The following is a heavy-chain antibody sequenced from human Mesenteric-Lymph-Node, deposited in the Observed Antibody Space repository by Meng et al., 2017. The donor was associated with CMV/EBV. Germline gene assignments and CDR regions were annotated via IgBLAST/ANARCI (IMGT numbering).Heavy chain of an antibody. Sequence: GGSLRLSCAASGFTFTTYALSWVRQAPGKGLEWVSAISGSGHTTYYADSVKGRFTISRDNSKNMLYLQMSNLRAEDTAIYYCAKDLTEYCSTTSCPHDSWGQGTLVTVSS. CDR1: GFTFTTYA. CDR2: ISGSGHTT. CDR3: AKDLTEYCSTTSCPHDS. D-gene: IGHD2-2*01. J-gene: IGHJ4*02. V-gene: IGHV3-23*01.